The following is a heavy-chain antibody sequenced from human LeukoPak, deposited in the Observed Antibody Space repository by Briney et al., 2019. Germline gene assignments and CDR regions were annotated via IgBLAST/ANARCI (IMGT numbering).Heavy chain of an antibody. CDR2: ISGSGGHT. J-gene: IGHJ6*03. CDR1: GLTLSSHA. V-gene: IGHV3-23*01. D-gene: IGHD5-24*01. CDR3: AKGGAATMRDGYNYYYYMEV. Sequence: GGSLRLSCAASGLTLSSHAMSWVRQAPGKGMEWVSLISGSGGHTYYGDSVKGRFTISRDNSTNRLYLQMNSLRPEDTAVYYCAKGGAATMRDGYNYYYYMEVGGRGTTVTVSS.